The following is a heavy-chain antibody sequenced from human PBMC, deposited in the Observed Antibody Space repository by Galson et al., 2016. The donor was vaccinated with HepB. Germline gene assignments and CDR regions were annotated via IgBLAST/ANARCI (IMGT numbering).Heavy chain of an antibody. CDR1: GFTFSVAW. Sequence: SLRLSCAASGFTFSVAWLSWVRQAPGKGLEWVGRIRDKTDGGPVDYAAPVKGRFTISRDDSKNLDMNSLQTEDTAVYYCTTVTHFTLGGQGILVTVSS. V-gene: IGHV3-15*01. CDR3: TTVTHFTL. J-gene: IGHJ4*02. CDR2: IRDKTDGGPV.